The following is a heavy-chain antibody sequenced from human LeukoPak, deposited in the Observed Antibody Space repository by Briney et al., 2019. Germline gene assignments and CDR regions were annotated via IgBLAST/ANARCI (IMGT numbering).Heavy chain of an antibody. D-gene: IGHD2-8*01. Sequence: YPSETLSLTCTVSGGSISSYYWSWIRQPPGKGLEWIGYIYYSGSTNYNPSLKSRVTLSVDTSNNQFSLKLSSVTAADTAVYYCARRYCTNGVCYLVYWGQGTLVTVSS. V-gene: IGHV4-59*12. J-gene: IGHJ4*02. CDR3: ARRYCTNGVCYLVY. CDR2: IYYSGST. CDR1: GGSISSYY.